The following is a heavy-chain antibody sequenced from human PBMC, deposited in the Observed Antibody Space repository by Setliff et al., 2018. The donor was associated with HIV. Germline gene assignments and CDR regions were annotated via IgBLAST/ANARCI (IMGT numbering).Heavy chain of an antibody. D-gene: IGHD3-16*01. Sequence: PSETLSLTCTVSGGSISTNNYYWAWIRQPPGKGLEWIGTIDYSGNTYYNASLRSRAIISGDMSKNQFSLNLNSVTASETAVYYCARHRYRFGTDSWGQGALVTVSS. J-gene: IGHJ5*01. CDR2: IDYSGNT. V-gene: IGHV4-39*01. CDR3: ARHRYRFGTDS. CDR1: GGSISTNNYY.